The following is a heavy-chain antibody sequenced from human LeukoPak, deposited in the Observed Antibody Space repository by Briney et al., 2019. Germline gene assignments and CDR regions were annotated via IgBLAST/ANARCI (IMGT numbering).Heavy chain of an antibody. CDR3: ATYSGAHHKTFDY. D-gene: IGHD4-11*01. CDR1: GFTVSSNY. CDR2: IYSGGST. V-gene: IGHV3-53*01. J-gene: IGHJ4*02. Sequence: GGSLRLSCAASGFTVSSNYMSWVRQAPGKGLEWVSIIYSGGSTFYADSVKGRFTISRDNAKNSLYLQMNSLRAEDTAVYYCATYSGAHHKTFDYWGQGTQVTVSS.